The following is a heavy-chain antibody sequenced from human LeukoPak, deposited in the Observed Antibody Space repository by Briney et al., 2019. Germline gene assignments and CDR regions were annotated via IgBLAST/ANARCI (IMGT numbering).Heavy chain of an antibody. J-gene: IGHJ4*02. CDR1: GYTFTSYA. Sequence: ASVKVSCKASGYTFTSYAMNWVRQAPGQGLEWMGWINTNTGNPTYAQGFTGRFVFSLDTSVSTAYLQISSLKAEDTAVYYCASDRGYYDFWSGYYKRGPIDYWGQGTLVTVSS. CDR2: INTNTGNP. D-gene: IGHD3-3*01. V-gene: IGHV7-4-1*02. CDR3: ASDRGYYDFWSGYYKRGPIDY.